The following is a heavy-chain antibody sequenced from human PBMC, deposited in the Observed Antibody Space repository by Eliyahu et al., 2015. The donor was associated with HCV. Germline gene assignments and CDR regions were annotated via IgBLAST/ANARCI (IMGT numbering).Heavy chain of an antibody. V-gene: IGHV4-39*01. CDR2: FHFSWRT. CDR1: GGSISSSSYY. J-gene: IGHJ1*01. Sequence: QLQLQESGSGLVKPSETLSLTCTVSGGSISSSSYYWGWIRQPPGKGLGWVGGFHFSWRTFHTPSLKSRVTISVDTSKNQFSLKLSSVTAADTAVYYCARLYYYDSSGYYLAHFQHWGQGTLVTVSS. CDR3: ARLYYYDSSGYYLAHFQH. D-gene: IGHD3-22*01.